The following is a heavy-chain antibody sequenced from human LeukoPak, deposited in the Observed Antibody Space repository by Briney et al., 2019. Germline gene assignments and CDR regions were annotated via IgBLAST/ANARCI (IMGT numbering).Heavy chain of an antibody. J-gene: IGHJ4*02. V-gene: IGHV3-23*01. CDR1: GFTFSSYA. CDR3: AKKGYSGYDRTYFDY. Sequence: GGSLRLSCAASGFTFSSYAMSWVRQAPGKGLVWVSAISGSGGSTYYADSVKGRFTISRGNSKNTLYLQMNSLRAEDTAVYYCAKKGYSGYDRTYFDYWGQGTLVTVSS. D-gene: IGHD5-12*01. CDR2: ISGSGGST.